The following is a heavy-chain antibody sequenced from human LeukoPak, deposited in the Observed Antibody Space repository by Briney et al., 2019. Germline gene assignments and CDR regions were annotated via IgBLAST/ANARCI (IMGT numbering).Heavy chain of an antibody. J-gene: IGHJ4*02. CDR2: ISSSGSTI. V-gene: IGHV3-48*03. Sequence: PGGSLRLSCAASGFTFSNYEMNWVRQAPGKGLEWVSYISSSGSTIYYADSAKGRFTISRDNAKNSLYLQMNSLRAEDTAVYYCARAFYDFLTGYPAYFDYWGQGTLVTVSS. CDR3: ARAFYDFLTGYPAYFDY. D-gene: IGHD3-9*01. CDR1: GFTFSNYE.